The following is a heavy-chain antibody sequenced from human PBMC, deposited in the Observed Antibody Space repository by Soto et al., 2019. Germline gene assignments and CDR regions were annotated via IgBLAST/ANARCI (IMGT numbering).Heavy chain of an antibody. CDR3: AKDMARSGGDYSNYYGMDV. D-gene: IGHD4-17*01. J-gene: IGHJ6*02. CDR2: ISWNSGSI. V-gene: IGHV3-9*01. Sequence: PGGSLRLSCAASGFTFDDYAMHWVRQAPGKGLEWVSGISWNSGSIGYADSVKGRFTISRDNAKNSLYLQMNSLRAEDTALYYCAKDMARSGGDYSNYYGMDVWGQGTTVTVSS. CDR1: GFTFDDYA.